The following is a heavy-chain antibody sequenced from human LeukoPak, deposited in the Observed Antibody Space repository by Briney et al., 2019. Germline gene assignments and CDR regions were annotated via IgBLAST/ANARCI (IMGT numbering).Heavy chain of an antibody. D-gene: IGHD5-18*01. CDR3: ARSGYSPGYYGMDV. J-gene: IGHJ6*02. CDR1: GGSISSGSYY. CDR2: IYSSGST. V-gene: IGHV4-39*01. Sequence: SETLSLTCSVSGGSISSGSYYWGWIRQPPGKGLEWIGSIYSSGSTYYNPSLKTRATISVATSKNQFSLDLTSVTAADTAVYYCARSGYSPGYYGMDVWGQGTTVTVSS.